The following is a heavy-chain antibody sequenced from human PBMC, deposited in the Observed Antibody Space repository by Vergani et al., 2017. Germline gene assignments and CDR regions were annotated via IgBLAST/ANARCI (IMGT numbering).Heavy chain of an antibody. V-gene: IGHV3-23*01. Sequence: QLLESGGGLIQPGGSLRLSCAASGFTFNSYAMTWVRQAPGKGLEWVSGINNNGGSTYYADSVKGRFTISRDNSKNTLYLQMTDLRAEDTAVYYCAKSYCSSTSCQHFDIWGQGTMVTVSS. CDR2: INNNGGST. CDR1: GFTFNSYA. CDR3: AKSYCSSTSCQHFDI. J-gene: IGHJ3*02. D-gene: IGHD2-2*01.